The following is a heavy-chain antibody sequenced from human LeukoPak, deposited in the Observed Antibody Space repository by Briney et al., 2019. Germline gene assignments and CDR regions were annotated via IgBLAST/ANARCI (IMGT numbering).Heavy chain of an antibody. D-gene: IGHD3-9*01. J-gene: IGHJ3*02. CDR2: IWYDGSNK. Sequence: PGGSLRLSCAASGFTFSSYGMHWVRQAPRKGLEWVAVIWYDGSNKYYADSVKGRFTISRDNSKNTLYLQMNSLRAEDTAVYYCAREFDILTRFVFDSWVQGTMVTVSS. CDR1: GFTFSSYG. V-gene: IGHV3-33*01. CDR3: AREFDILTRFVFDS.